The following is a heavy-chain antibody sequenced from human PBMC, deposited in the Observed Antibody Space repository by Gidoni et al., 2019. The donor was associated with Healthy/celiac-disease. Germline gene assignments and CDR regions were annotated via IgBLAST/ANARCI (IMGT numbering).Heavy chain of an antibody. D-gene: IGHD2-15*01. CDR2: ISSSSIYI. CDR3: AREEDCSGGSCYSVDY. Sequence: EVQLVESGGGLVKPGGSLRLSCAASGFTFSSYSMNWVRQAPGKGLEWFSSISSSSIYIYYADSVKGRFTISRDNAKNSLYLQMNSLRAEDTAVYYCAREEDCSGGSCYSVDYWGQGTLVTVSS. CDR1: GFTFSSYS. J-gene: IGHJ4*02. V-gene: IGHV3-21*01.